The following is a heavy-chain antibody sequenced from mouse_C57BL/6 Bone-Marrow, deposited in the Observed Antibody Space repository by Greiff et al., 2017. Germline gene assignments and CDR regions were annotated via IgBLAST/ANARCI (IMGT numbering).Heavy chain of an antibody. J-gene: IGHJ2*01. CDR2: ISDGGSYT. CDR1: GFTFSSYA. Sequence: EVQRVESGGGLVKPGGSLKLSCAASGFTFSSYAMSWVRQTPEKRLEWVATISDGGSYTYYPDNVKGRFTISRDNAKNNLYLQMSHLKSEDTAMYYCARGVTTVDYCGYWGQGTTLTVSS. D-gene: IGHD1-1*01. V-gene: IGHV5-4*01. CDR3: ARGVTTVDYCGY.